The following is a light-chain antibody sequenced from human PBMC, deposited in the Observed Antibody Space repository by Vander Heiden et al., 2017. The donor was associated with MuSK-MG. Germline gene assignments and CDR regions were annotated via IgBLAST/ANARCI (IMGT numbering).Light chain of an antibody. J-gene: IGLJ2*01. V-gene: IGLV2-8*01. CDR1: SSDVGGFNY. Sequence: QSALTQPPSASGSPGQSVTVSCTGTSSDVGGFNYVSWYQQHPGKAPKLMIYEVSKRPSGVPDRFSGSKSGNTASLTVSGLQAEDEADYYCSAHAGSDDLVFGGGTKLTVL. CDR2: EVS. CDR3: SAHAGSDDLV.